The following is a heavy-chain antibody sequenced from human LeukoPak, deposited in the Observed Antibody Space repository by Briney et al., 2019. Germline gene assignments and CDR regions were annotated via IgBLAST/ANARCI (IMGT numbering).Heavy chain of an antibody. D-gene: IGHD6-13*01. CDR3: ARYQTPIAAAGSRYAFDI. J-gene: IGHJ3*02. Sequence: PSETLSLTCDVSGDSISGSAYYWGWIRQPPGKGLEWIASMYSYGSDNYNPSLKSRVTISVDTPQNRLSLKLNSVTAADTAVYYCARYQTPIAAAGSRYAFDIWGQGTMVTVSS. CDR2: MYSYGSD. V-gene: IGHV4-39*01. CDR1: GDSISGSAYY.